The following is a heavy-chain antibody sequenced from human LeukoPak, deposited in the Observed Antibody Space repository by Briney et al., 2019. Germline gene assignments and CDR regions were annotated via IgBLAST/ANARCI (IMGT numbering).Heavy chain of an antibody. CDR3: ARRSSGYSNFDF. CDR2: GYYSRSA. V-gene: IGHV4-59*08. CDR1: GDSFSSYY. Sequence: SQTLSLTCTVSGDSFSSYYWSWIRQPPGKGLEWIGYGYYSRSANYNPSLKSRVTISVDTSKNQFSLKLSSVTAADTAVYYCARRSSGYSNFDFWGQGTLVTVSS. D-gene: IGHD5-12*01. J-gene: IGHJ4*02.